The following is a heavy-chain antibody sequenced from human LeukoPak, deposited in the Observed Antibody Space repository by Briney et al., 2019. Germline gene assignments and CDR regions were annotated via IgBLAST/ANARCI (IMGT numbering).Heavy chain of an antibody. Sequence: PSETLSLTCTVSGGSVSSGSYYWSWIRQPPGKGLEWIGYIYYSGSTNYNPSLKSRVTISVDTSKNRFSLKLSSVTAADTAVYYCAREGAAEDYWGQGTLVTVSS. CDR2: IYYSGST. V-gene: IGHV4-61*01. CDR1: GGSVSSGSYY. J-gene: IGHJ4*02. CDR3: AREGAAEDY. D-gene: IGHD6-13*01.